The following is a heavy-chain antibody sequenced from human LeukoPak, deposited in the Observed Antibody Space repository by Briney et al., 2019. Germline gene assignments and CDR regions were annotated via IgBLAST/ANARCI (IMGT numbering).Heavy chain of an antibody. CDR1: GFTFSSYW. J-gene: IGHJ4*02. CDR2: INNDGSGT. Sequence: GGSLRLSCVASGFTFSSYWMHWVRQAPGKGLMWVSRINNDGSGTVYADSVEGRFTISRDNAKNTLYLQMNSLRADDTAVYYCVRGLLGPDYWGQGTQVTVSS. V-gene: IGHV3-74*01. D-gene: IGHD7-27*01. CDR3: VRGLLGPDY.